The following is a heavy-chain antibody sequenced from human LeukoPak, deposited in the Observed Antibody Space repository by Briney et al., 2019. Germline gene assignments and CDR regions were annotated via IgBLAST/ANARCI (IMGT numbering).Heavy chain of an antibody. CDR2: IYPGDSDT. J-gene: IGHJ4*02. CDR3: ARRVGGGYSYGATYYFDY. CDR1: GYSFTSYW. D-gene: IGHD5-18*01. V-gene: IGHV5-51*01. Sequence: GESLKISCKGSGYSFTSYWIGWVRQMPGKGLEWMGIIYPGDSDTRYSPSFQGQVTISADKSISTAYLQWSSLKASGTAMYYCARRVGGGYSYGATYYFDYWGQGTLVTVSS.